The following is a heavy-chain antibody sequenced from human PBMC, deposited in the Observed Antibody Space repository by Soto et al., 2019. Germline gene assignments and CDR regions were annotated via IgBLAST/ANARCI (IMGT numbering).Heavy chain of an antibody. CDR1: GGSISSGGYY. CDR3: ARTYSRKHFDP. D-gene: IGHD4-4*01. CDR2: IYYSGNT. V-gene: IGHV4-31*03. Sequence: SETLSLTCTVSGGSISSGGYYWSWIRQHPGKGLEWIGYIYYSGNTYYNPSLKSRITISVDTSKNQFSLKLSSVTAADTAVYYCARTYSRKHFDPWGQGTLVTVSS. J-gene: IGHJ5*02.